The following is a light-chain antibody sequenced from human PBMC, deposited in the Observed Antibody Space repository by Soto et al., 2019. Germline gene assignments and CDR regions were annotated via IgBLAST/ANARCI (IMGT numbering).Light chain of an antibody. V-gene: IGKV1-5*01. J-gene: IGKJ1*01. CDR1: QSISSW. Sequence: DIQMTQSPSTLSASVGDGVTITCRASQSISSWLAWYQQKPGKAPKLLIYDASSLESGVPSRFSGSGSGTEFTLTISSLQPDDFATYYCQQYNSYSPTFGQGTKWIS. CDR3: QQYNSYSPT. CDR2: DAS.